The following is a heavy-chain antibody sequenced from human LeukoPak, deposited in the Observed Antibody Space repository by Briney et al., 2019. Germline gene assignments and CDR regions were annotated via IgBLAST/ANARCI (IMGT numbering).Heavy chain of an antibody. D-gene: IGHD2-2*01. J-gene: IGHJ4*02. CDR1: GYTFTSYG. CDR2: ISAYNGST. Sequence: GASVKVSCKASGYTFTSYGISWVRQAPGQGLEWMGWISAYNGSTNYAQKLQGRVTMTTDTSTSTAYMELRSLRSDDTAVYYCARDVDCSSTNCYYFDYWGQGTLVTVSS. V-gene: IGHV1-18*01. CDR3: ARDVDCSSTNCYYFDY.